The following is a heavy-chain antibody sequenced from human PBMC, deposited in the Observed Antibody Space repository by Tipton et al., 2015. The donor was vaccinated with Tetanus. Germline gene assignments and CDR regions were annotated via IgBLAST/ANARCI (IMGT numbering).Heavy chain of an antibody. V-gene: IGHV4-31*03. D-gene: IGHD1-26*01. Sequence: TLSLTCTVSGDSIRGGGYYWTWIRQHPGKGLEWIGYIYDSGNTYYNPSLKSRLSISVDTSKNQFSLKVTSVTAADTAVYYCGRVMGGATVDPWGQGTLVTVSP. CDR3: GRVMGGATVDP. CDR2: IYDSGNT. CDR1: GDSIRGGGYY. J-gene: IGHJ5*02.